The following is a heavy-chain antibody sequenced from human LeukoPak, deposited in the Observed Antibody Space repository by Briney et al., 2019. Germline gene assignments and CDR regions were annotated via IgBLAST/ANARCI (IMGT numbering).Heavy chain of an antibody. V-gene: IGHV4-59*12. Sequence: SETLSLICTVSGASISSYYWSWIRQPPGKGLEWIGYIYYSGSTYYNPSLKSRVTISVDTSKNQFSLKLSSVTAADTAVYYCARGFLYYDFWSGYYGKSPFQDAFDIWGQGTMVTVSS. D-gene: IGHD3-3*01. CDR3: ARGFLYYDFWSGYYGKSPFQDAFDI. J-gene: IGHJ3*02. CDR2: IYYSGST. CDR1: GASISSYY.